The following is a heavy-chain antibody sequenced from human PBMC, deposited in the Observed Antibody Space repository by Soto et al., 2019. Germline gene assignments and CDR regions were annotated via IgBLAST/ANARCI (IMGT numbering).Heavy chain of an antibody. CDR3: AHLGIVLAPAALVNWFDP. CDR2: IYWDDDK. J-gene: IGHJ5*02. Sequence: QITLKESGPTLVKPTQTLTLTCTFSGFSLSTSGVGVGWIRQPPGKALEWLALIYWDDDKRYSPSLKSRLTITKDTSKNQVVLTMTNMDPVDTATYYCAHLGIVLAPAALVNWFDPWGQGTLVTVSS. V-gene: IGHV2-5*02. CDR1: GFSLSTSGVG. D-gene: IGHD2-2*01.